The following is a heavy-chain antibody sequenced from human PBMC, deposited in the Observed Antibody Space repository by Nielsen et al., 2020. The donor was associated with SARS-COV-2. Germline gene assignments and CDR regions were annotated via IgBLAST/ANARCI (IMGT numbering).Heavy chain of an antibody. CDR3: ARVHGFPARFFDY. CDR2: IYSGGST. Sequence: GGSLRLSCAASGFTVSSNYMSWVRQAPGKGLERVSVIYSGGSTYYADSVKGRFTISRDNSKNTLYLQMNSLRAEDTAVYYCARVHGFPARFFDYWGQGTLVTVSS. CDR1: GFTVSSNY. V-gene: IGHV3-53*01. D-gene: IGHD3-10*01. J-gene: IGHJ4*02.